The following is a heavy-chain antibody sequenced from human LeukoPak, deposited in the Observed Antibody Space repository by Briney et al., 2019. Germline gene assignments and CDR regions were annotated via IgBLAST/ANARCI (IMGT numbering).Heavy chain of an antibody. CDR3: AKGFSGYSYGYCFDY. Sequence: GGSLRLSCAASGFTFSSYSMNWVRQAPGKGLEWVSSISSSSSYIYYADSVRGRFTISRDNAKNSLYLQMNSLRAEDTALYYCAKGFSGYSYGYCFDYWGQGTLVTVSS. CDR2: ISSSSSYI. D-gene: IGHD5-18*01. J-gene: IGHJ4*02. CDR1: GFTFSSYS. V-gene: IGHV3-21*04.